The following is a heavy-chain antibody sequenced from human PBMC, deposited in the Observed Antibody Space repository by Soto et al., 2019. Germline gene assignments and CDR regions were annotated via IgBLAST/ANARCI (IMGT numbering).Heavy chain of an antibody. Sequence: EVQLVESGGGLVKPGGSLRLSCAASGFTFSSYTMNWVRQAPDKGLEWVSSISSGSNYIYYADSVKGRFTISRDNAKNSLYLQMNSLRAEDTAVSDCASGYGSADYWGQGALVTVSS. CDR3: ASGYGSADY. CDR1: GFTFSSYT. J-gene: IGHJ4*02. CDR2: ISSGSNYI. V-gene: IGHV3-21*01. D-gene: IGHD5-18*01.